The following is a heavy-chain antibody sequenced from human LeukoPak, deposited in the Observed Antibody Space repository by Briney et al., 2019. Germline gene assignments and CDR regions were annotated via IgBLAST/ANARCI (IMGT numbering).Heavy chain of an antibody. CDR3: ALVFGVVIIDAFDI. V-gene: IGHV1-46*01. D-gene: IGHD3-3*01. J-gene: IGHJ3*02. CDR2: ST. Sequence: STSYAQKFQGRVTMTRDMSTSTVYMELSSLRSEDTAVYYCALVFGVVIIDAFDIWGQGTMVTVSS.